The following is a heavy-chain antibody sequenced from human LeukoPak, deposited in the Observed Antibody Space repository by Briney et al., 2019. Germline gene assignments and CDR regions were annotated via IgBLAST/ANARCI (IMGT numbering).Heavy chain of an antibody. CDR1: GASISSYY. J-gene: IGHJ4*02. CDR3: ARLQAHGGNYIEY. D-gene: IGHD4-23*01. CDR2: IFYNGNT. Sequence: SETLSLTCTVSGASISSYYWNWIPQPPGKGLVGLGYIFYNGNTIYHDSLRSRVTKSVDTSKNQFSLKLTAVAAADTARYFCARLQAHGGNYIEYWGQGILVTVPS. V-gene: IGHV4-59*08.